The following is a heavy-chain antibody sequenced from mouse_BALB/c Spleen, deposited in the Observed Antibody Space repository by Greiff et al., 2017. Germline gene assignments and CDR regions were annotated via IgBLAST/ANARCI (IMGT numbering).Heavy chain of an antibody. V-gene: IGHV1S29*02. J-gene: IGHJ4*01. CDR1: GYTFTDYN. Sequence: EVQLQQSGPELVKPGASVKISCKASGYTFTDYNMHWVKQSHGKSLEWIGYIYPYNGGTGYNQKFKSKATLTVDNSSSTAYMELRSLTSEDSAVYYCARWVYGNPYYYAMDYWGQGTSVTVSS. D-gene: IGHD2-1*01. CDR3: ARWVYGNPYYYAMDY. CDR2: IYPYNGGT.